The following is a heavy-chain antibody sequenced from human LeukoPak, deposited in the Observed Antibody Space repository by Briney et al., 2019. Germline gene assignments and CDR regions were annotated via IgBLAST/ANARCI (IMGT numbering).Heavy chain of an antibody. Sequence: SQTLSLTYAVSGGSISSSNCWSWVRQPPGKGLEWIGEIYHSGSTHNNPSLKSRVTISVDTSKNQFSLKLYSVTAADTAVYYCASLFCSSSGGYCYSGDIWGQGTMVTVSS. V-gene: IGHV4-4*02. CDR2: IYHSGST. J-gene: IGHJ3*02. D-gene: IGHD2-15*01. CDR3: ASLFCSSSGGYCYSGDI. CDR1: GGSISSSNC.